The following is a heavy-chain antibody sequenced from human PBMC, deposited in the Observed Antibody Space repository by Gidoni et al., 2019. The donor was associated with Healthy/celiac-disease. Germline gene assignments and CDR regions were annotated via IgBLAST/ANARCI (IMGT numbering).Heavy chain of an antibody. CDR1: GFTFSSYS. Sequence: EVQLVESGGGLVQPGGSLGLSCAASGFTFSSYSMNWVRQAPGKGLEWVSYISSSSSTIYYADCVKGRFTISRDNAKNSLYLQMNSLRAEDTAVYYCARESGELDYWGQGTLVTVSS. CDR3: ARESGELDY. CDR2: ISSSSSTI. J-gene: IGHJ4*02. V-gene: IGHV3-48*01.